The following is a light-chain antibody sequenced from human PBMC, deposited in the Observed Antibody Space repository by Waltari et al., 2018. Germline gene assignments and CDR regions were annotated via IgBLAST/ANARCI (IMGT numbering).Light chain of an antibody. V-gene: IGKV4-1*01. J-gene: IGKJ2*01. CDR3: QQYYRPPYT. Sequence: DIVMTQSPDSLAVSLGERATINCKSSQGVLFSSNNKNYIAWYQHKPGQPPKLLIYWASSRESGVPDRLSGSGSGTDFTLTINSLQAEDVAVYYCQQYYRPPYTFGQGTKLQIK. CDR1: QGVLFSSNNKNY. CDR2: WAS.